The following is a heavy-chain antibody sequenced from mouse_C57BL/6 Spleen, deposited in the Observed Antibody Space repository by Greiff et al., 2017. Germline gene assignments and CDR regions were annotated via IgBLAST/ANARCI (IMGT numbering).Heavy chain of an antibody. CDR2: IDPSDSET. D-gene: IGHD2-1*01. J-gene: IGHJ2*01. CDR1: GYTFTSYW. V-gene: IGHV1-52*01. CDR3: ARGNYYAYFDY. Sequence: VQLQQPGAELVRPGSSVKLSCKASGYTFTSYWMHWVKQRPIQGLEWIGNIDPSDSETHYNQKFKDKATLTVDKSSSTAYMQLSSLTSEDSAVYYCARGNYYAYFDYWGQGTTLTVSS.